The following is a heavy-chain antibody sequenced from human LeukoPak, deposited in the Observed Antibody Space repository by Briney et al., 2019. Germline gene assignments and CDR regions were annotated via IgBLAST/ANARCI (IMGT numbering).Heavy chain of an antibody. CDR2: IYSDGNT. Sequence: GGSLRLSCVASGLTVSSNYMSWVRQAPGKGLEWVSLIYSDGNTYYADSVKGRFTISRDNSKNTLYLQMNSLRAEDTALYYCARGSEYYYDSSGYYRPFDYWGQGTLVTVSS. CDR3: ARGSEYYYDSSGYYRPFDY. CDR1: GLTVSSNY. J-gene: IGHJ4*02. D-gene: IGHD3-22*01. V-gene: IGHV3-53*01.